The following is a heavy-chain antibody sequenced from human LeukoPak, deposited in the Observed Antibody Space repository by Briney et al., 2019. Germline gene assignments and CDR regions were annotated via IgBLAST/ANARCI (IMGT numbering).Heavy chain of an antibody. D-gene: IGHD1-26*01. CDR3: ARRSLVRTVGYYYGMDV. J-gene: IGHJ6*02. Sequence: SGTLSLTCAVSGGSISSSNWWSWVRQPPGKGLEWNGEINHSGSTNYNPSLKSRVTISVDTSKKQFSLKLTSVTAADTAVYYCARRSLVRTVGYYYGMDVWGQGTTVTVSS. CDR1: GGSISSSNW. CDR2: INHSGST. V-gene: IGHV4-4*02.